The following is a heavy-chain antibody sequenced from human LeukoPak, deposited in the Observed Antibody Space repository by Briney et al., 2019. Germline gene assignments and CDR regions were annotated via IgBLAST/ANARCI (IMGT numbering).Heavy chain of an antibody. D-gene: IGHD6-13*01. J-gene: IGHJ4*02. CDR1: GGSISSSNW. CDR2: IYHSGST. Sequence: PSETLSLTCAVSGGSISSSNWWSWVRQPPGKGLEWIGEIYHSGSTNYNPSLKSRVTISVDKSKNQFSLKLSSVTAADTAVYYRARKTGGAAAGKDYFDYWGQGTLVTVSS. CDR3: ARKTGGAAAGKDYFDY. V-gene: IGHV4-4*02.